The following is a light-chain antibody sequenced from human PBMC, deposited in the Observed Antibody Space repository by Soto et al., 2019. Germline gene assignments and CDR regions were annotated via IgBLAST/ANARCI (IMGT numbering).Light chain of an antibody. Sequence: PSSWNESMXXRVAIXCRASQAISNSLALYQQKPGKPTQLLIYSASTLHTGFPSRFSRSVSGTDFTLTISGLHSDDFASYYCQQYYIFSYTLGHVTKLDIK. V-gene: IGKV1-8*01. J-gene: IGKJ2*01. CDR2: SAS. CDR1: QAISNS. CDR3: QQYYIFSYT.